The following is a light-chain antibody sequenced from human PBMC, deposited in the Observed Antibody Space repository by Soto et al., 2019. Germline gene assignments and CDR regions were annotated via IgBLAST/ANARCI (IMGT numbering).Light chain of an antibody. CDR3: QQYTTWPLT. J-gene: IGKJ3*01. V-gene: IGKV3-15*01. Sequence: EAVMTQSPATLSVSQGERPTLSCRASQSVSSNLAWYQQKPGQAPRLLIYDASTSATGIPARFSGIGSGTEFTLTISSLQSEDFAVSYGQQYTTWPLTFGPGTKVDIK. CDR2: DAS. CDR1: QSVSSN.